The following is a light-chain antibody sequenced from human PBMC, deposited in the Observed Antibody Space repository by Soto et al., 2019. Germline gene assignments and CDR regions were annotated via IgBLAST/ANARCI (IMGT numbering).Light chain of an antibody. CDR2: DAS. V-gene: IGKV3-15*01. CDR1: QNIRSS. CDR3: QQYDIWPPYT. Sequence: EVVMTQSPASLSASPGERVTLSCRASQNIRSSLAWYQQRPGQAPRLLIYDASNRATGIPPRFSGGGSGTEFTVTISSLQSEDFAIYYCQQYDIWPPYTFGQGTKVDIK. J-gene: IGKJ2*01.